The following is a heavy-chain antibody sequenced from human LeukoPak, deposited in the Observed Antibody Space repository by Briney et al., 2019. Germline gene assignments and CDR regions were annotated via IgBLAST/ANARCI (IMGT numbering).Heavy chain of an antibody. D-gene: IGHD1-26*01. V-gene: IGHV4-59*01. J-gene: IGHJ1*01. Sequence: PSETLSLTCTVSGGSISNYYWSWIRQPPGKGLEWIGYICYSGSTYYNPSLRSRVTISVDTSKNQFSLNLNSVTAADTAVYYCARALSGTYGLFQHWGQGTLVTVFS. CDR3: ARALSGTYGLFQH. CDR1: GGSISNYY. CDR2: ICYSGST.